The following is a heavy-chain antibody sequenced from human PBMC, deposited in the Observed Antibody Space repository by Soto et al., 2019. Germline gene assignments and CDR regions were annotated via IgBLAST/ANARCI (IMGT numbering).Heavy chain of an antibody. CDR3: AKDQWFLEWRPQGGLDV. D-gene: IGHD3-3*01. CDR2: LSSTGGST. Sequence: EVQLLESGGGLAQPGGSLRLSCEVSGFTFRKYVMTWVRQAPGKGLEWVSSLSSTGGSTYYADSVKGRFTVSRDNSKNTLFLQMNSLRAEDTAIYYCAKDQWFLEWRPQGGLDVWGPGNTVAVSS. CDR1: GFTFRKYV. J-gene: IGHJ6*02. V-gene: IGHV3-23*01.